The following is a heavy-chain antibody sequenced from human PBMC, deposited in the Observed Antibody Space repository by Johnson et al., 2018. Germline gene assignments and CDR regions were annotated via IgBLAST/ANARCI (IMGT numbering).Heavy chain of an antibody. J-gene: IGHJ6*02. D-gene: IGHD4-17*01. V-gene: IGHV1-69*01. CDR2: IIPLFGTA. CDR1: GGTFSSYT. Sequence: QVQLVQSGAEVKKPGSSVKVSCKASGGTFSSYTISWVRQAPGQGLEWMGGIIPLFGTANYAQKFRGRVTITADESPRTAYMELSSLRSEDTAVYYCARSYYGDYVSFVGMDGWGQGTTVTVSS. CDR3: ARSYYGDYVSFVGMDG.